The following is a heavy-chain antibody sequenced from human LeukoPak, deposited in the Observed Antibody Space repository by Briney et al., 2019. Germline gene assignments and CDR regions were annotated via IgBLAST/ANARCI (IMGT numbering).Heavy chain of an antibody. CDR2: INPKGGGT. J-gene: IGHJ4*02. D-gene: IGHD4-17*01. Sequence: ASVKVSCKASGYTFTGYYMHWVRQAPGQGLEWMGRINPKGGGTDYAQKFQGRVTMTRDTSITTAYMELSRLTSDDTAVYYCARVGGSTGDYFARYWGQGTLVTVSS. CDR3: ARVGGSTGDYFARY. V-gene: IGHV1-2*06. CDR1: GYTFTGYY.